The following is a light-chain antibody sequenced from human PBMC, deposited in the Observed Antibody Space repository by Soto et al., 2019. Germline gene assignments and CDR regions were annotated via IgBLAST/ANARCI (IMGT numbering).Light chain of an antibody. CDR3: QQYENSPIT. J-gene: IGKJ5*01. CDR2: GAS. Sequence: ETVLTQSPGTLSLSPGETATLSCRASQSIGSNSLAWYQQKPGQPPRLLIYGASNRATDIPDRFSGSGSGTDFTLTITRLESEDFAVYDCQQYENSPITFVQGTRLEIK. V-gene: IGKV3-20*01. CDR1: QSIGSNS.